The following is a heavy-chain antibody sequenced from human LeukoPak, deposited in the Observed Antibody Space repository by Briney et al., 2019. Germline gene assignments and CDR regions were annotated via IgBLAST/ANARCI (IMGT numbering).Heavy chain of an antibody. J-gene: IGHJ4*02. CDR2: INPNSGGT. V-gene: IGHV1-2*02. CDR3: ARAEQYSSSTSCLDY. D-gene: IGHD2-2*01. CDR1: GYTFTGYY. Sequence: ASVKVSCKASGYTFTGYYMHWVRQAPGQGLEWMGWINPNSGGTNYAQKFQGRVTMTRDTSISTAYMELSRLRSDDTAVYYCARAEQYSSSTSCLDYWGQGTLVTVSS.